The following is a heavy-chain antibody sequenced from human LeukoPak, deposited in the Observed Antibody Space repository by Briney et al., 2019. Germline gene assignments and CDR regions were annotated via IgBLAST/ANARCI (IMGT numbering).Heavy chain of an antibody. Sequence: ASVKVSCKASGYTFTRYAMNWVRQAPGQGLEWMGWINTNTGNPTYAQGFTGRFVFSLDTSVSTAYLQISSLKAEDSAVYYCARGGFDSRCASDIWGQGTKLTVSS. CDR3: ARGGFDSRCASDI. D-gene: IGHD3-9*01. V-gene: IGHV7-4-1*02. J-gene: IGHJ3*02. CDR2: INTNTGNP. CDR1: GYTFTRYA.